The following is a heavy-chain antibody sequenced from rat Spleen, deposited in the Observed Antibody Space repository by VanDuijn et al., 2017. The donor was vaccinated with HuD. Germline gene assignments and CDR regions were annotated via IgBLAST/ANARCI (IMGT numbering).Heavy chain of an antibody. CDR1: GFSLTSYH. D-gene: IGHD1-6*01. V-gene: IGHV2-32*01. CDR3: ARDRMDYCYYFDY. Sequence: QVQLKESGPGLVQPSQTLSLTCTVSGFSLTSYHISWVRQPPGKGLEWMGVMWNGGDTSYNSALKSRLSISRDTSKSQVFLKMSSLQTEDTATYYCARDRMDYCYYFDYWGQGVMVTVSS. J-gene: IGHJ2*01. CDR2: MWNGGDT.